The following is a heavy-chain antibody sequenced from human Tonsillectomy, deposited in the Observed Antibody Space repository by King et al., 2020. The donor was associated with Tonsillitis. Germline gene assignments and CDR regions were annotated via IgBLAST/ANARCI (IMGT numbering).Heavy chain of an antibody. J-gene: IGHJ5*01. CDR2: ISWNNGNI. CDR3: AKERYNTSWDGLYS. V-gene: IGHV3-9*01. Sequence: VQLVESGGGLVQPGRSLRLSCVASGFSFDEYGMHWVRQAPGKGLEWVTGISWNNGNIGYVDSVKGRFTISRDNAKNSLYLQMNSLRTEDTALFYCAKERYNTSWDGLYSWGQGTLVTVSS. D-gene: IGHD6-13*01. CDR1: GFSFDEYG.